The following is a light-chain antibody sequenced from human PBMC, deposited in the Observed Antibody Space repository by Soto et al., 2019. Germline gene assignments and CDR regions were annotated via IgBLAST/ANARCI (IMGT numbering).Light chain of an antibody. CDR2: KLS. CDR1: QSLVYSDGSTY. CDR3: MHGSPWPRT. V-gene: IGKV2-30*01. J-gene: IGKJ1*01. Sequence: DVVMTHSPLSLPVTLGQPASISCRSSQSLVYSDGSTYLLWFHQRPVQSPRRLIYKLSNRDSGVPDIFSGSGSGNDCKLEISRLEAEDVGIYYCMHGSPWPRTFGQGTKEEIK.